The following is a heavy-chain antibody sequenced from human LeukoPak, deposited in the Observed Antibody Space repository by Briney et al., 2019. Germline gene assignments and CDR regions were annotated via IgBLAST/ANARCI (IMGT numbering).Heavy chain of an antibody. CDR3: AKGMTTVTTFDY. D-gene: IGHD4-17*01. CDR2: IWYDGSNK. Sequence: PGGSLRLSCAASGFTFSSYGMHWVRQAPGKGLEWVAVIWYDGSNKYYADSVKGRFTTSRDNSKNTLYLQMNSLRAEDTAVYYCAKGMTTVTTFDYWGQGTLVTVSS. J-gene: IGHJ4*02. CDR1: GFTFSSYG. V-gene: IGHV3-33*06.